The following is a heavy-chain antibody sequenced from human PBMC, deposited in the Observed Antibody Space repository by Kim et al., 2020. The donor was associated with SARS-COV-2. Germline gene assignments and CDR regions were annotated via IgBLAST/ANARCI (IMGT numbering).Heavy chain of an antibody. CDR3: AHTPSQRGYCSGGSCYSLWYFDL. Sequence: SGPTLVNPTQTLTLTCTFSGFSLSTSGVGVGWIRQPPGKALEWLALIYWDDDKRYSPSLKSRLTITKDTSKNQVVLTMTNMDPVDTATYYCAHTPSQRGYCSGGSCYSLWYFDLWGRGTLVTVSS. D-gene: IGHD2-15*01. CDR1: GFSLSTSGVG. V-gene: IGHV2-5*02. CDR2: IYWDDDK. J-gene: IGHJ2*01.